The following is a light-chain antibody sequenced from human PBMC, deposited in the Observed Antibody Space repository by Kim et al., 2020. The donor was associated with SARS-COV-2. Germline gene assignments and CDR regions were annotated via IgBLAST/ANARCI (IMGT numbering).Light chain of an antibody. CDR3: QQYNNWPRT. CDR2: GAS. CDR1: QNVNSN. J-gene: IGKJ4*01. Sequence: EIAMTQSPATLSVSPGERATLSCRASQNVNSNLVWYQQKPGQAPRLLIYGASARATGIPDRFSGSGYGTEFTLTIRSLQPEDFAIYYCQQYNNWPRTFGGGTKVDIK. V-gene: IGKV3-15*01.